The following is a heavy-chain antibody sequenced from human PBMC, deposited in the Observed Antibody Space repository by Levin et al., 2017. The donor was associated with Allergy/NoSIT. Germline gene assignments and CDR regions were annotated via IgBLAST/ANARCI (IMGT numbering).Heavy chain of an antibody. V-gene: IGHV3-21*01. CDR1: GILFSSYD. CDR3: ASWAMYHYDRSAFDYFYYAMDV. Sequence: GGSLRLSCAASGILFSSYDMNWVRQAPGKGLEWVSSISAGGNYIYYADSVKGRFTISRDNAKNSLFLQMNSLRAEDTAVYYCASWAMYHYDRSAFDYFYYAMDVWGYGTTVTVSS. CDR2: ISAGGNYI. J-gene: IGHJ6*02. D-gene: IGHD3-22*01.